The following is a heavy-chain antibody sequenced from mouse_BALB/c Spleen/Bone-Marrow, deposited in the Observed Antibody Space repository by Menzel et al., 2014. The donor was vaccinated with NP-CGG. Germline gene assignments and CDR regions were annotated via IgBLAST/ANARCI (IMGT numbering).Heavy chain of an antibody. CDR3: SRCPIYYGNYGAMDY. CDR2: IAPGSGST. CDR1: GYTFTSYW. J-gene: IGHJ4*01. V-gene: IGHV1S41*01. D-gene: IGHD2-1*01. Sequence: DLVKPGASVKLSCKASGYTFTSYWINWIKQRPGQGLAWIGRIAPGSGSTYYNEMFKGKATLTVDTSSSTAYIQLSSLSSEDSAVYYCSRCPIYYGNYGAMDYWGQGTSVTVSS.